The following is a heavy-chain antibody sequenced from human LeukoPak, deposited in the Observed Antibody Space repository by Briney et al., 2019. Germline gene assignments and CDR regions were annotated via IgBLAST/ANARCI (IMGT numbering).Heavy chain of an antibody. CDR3: AKDSGMVRGVPNDY. V-gene: IGHV3-30-3*01. D-gene: IGHD3-10*01. CDR1: GFTFSSYA. CDR2: ISYDGSNK. Sequence: GGSLRLSCAASGFTFSSYAMHWVRQAPGKGLEWVAVISYDGSNKYYADSVKGRFTISRDNSKNTLYLQMNSLRAEDTAVYYCAKDSGMVRGVPNDYWGQGTLVTVSS. J-gene: IGHJ4*02.